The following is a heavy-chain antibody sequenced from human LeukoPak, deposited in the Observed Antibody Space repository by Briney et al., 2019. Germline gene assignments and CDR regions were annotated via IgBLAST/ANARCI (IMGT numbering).Heavy chain of an antibody. D-gene: IGHD3-22*01. CDR2: IRSKASSYAT. CDR1: GFTFSGSA. Sequence: GGSLRLSCAASGFTFSGSAMHWVRQASGKGLEWVGRIRSKASSYATAYAASVKGRFTISRDDSKNTLYLQMNSLRAEDTAVYYCAKDRRYYDSSGPFDYWGQGTLVTVSS. V-gene: IGHV3-73*01. CDR3: AKDRRYYDSSGPFDY. J-gene: IGHJ4*02.